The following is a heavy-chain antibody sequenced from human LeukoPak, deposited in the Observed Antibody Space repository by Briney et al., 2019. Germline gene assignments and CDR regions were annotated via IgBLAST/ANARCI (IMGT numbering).Heavy chain of an antibody. D-gene: IGHD6-13*01. CDR1: GDTFSSYT. J-gene: IGHJ5*02. V-gene: IGHV1-69*13. CDR3: ARDLPGIAVGYRWFDP. CDR2: IIPIFGPA. Sequence: ASVKVSCKASGDTFSSYTISWVRQAPGQGLEWMGGIIPIFGPATYAQKFQGRAAITADESTSTAYMELTSLTSEDTAMYYCARDLPGIAVGYRWFDPWGQGTLVTVSS.